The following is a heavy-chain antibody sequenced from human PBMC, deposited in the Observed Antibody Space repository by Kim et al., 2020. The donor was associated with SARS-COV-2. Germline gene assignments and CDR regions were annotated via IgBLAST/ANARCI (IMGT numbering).Heavy chain of an antibody. D-gene: IGHD1-26*01. CDR2: INSDGSSI. CDR1: GFRLSDYW. V-gene: IGHV3-74*01. Sequence: GGSLRLSCAASGFRLSDYWMHWVRQAPGKGLVWVSRINSDGSSISYADSVKGRFTISRDNAKNTLYLQMNSLRAEDTAVYYCARRTAAGSYYFFDYWSQG. CDR3: ARRTAAGSYYFFDY. J-gene: IGHJ4*02.